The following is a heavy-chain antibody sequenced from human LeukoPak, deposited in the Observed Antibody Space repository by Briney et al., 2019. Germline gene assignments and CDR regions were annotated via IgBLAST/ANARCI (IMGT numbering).Heavy chain of an antibody. CDR2: ISSSGSTI. D-gene: IGHD2-21*02. V-gene: IGHV3-11*04. CDR1: GFTCSDYY. Sequence: GGSLRLSCAASGFTCSDYYMSWIRQAPGKGLEWVSYISSSGSTIYYADSVKGRFTISRDNAKNSLYLQMNSLRAEDTAVYYCARFPCGGDCSRDVAFDIWGQGTMVTVSS. CDR3: ARFPCGGDCSRDVAFDI. J-gene: IGHJ3*02.